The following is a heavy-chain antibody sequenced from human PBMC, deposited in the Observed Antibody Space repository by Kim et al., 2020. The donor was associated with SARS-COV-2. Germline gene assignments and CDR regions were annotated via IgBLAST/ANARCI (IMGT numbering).Heavy chain of an antibody. CDR1: GFTFSSYG. CDR2: IWYDGSNK. J-gene: IGHJ6*02. CDR3: ARVEIVGSYWGYYYGMDV. D-gene: IGHD1-26*01. Sequence: GGSLRLSCAASGFTFSSYGMHWVRQAPGKGLEWVAVIWYDGSNKYYADSVKGRFTISRDNSKNTLYLQMNSLRAEDTAVYYCARVEIVGSYWGYYYGMDVWGQGTTVTVSS. V-gene: IGHV3-33*01.